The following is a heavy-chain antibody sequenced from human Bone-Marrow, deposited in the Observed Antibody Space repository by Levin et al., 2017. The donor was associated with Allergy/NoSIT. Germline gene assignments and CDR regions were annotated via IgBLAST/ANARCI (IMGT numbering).Heavy chain of an antibody. CDR1: GFTFSSYA. V-gene: IGHV3-23*01. CDR3: AKDVAGVGATTLDY. D-gene: IGHD1-26*01. Sequence: GESLKISCAASGFTFSSYAMSWVRQAPGKGLEWVSAISGSGGSTYYADSVKGRFTISRDNSKNTLYLQMNSLRAEDTAVYYCAKDVAGVGATTLDYWGQGTLVTVSS. CDR2: ISGSGGST. J-gene: IGHJ4*02.